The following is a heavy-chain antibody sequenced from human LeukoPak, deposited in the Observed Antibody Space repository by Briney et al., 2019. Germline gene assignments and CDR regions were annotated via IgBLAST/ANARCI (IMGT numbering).Heavy chain of an antibody. Sequence: GGSLRLSCATSGFTFSNYAMSWVRQAPGKGLEWVSGISGGAGTPYYADSVKGRFTISRDNSKNTLYLQMSSLRAEDTAVYYCAKGRTTVITMDYFDYWGQGTLVTVSS. V-gene: IGHV3-23*01. CDR3: AKGRTTVITMDYFDY. CDR1: GFTFSNYA. J-gene: IGHJ4*02. D-gene: IGHD4-17*01. CDR2: ISGGAGTP.